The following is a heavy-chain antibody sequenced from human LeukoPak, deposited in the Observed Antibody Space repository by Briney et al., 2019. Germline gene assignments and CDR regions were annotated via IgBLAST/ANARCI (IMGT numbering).Heavy chain of an antibody. CDR2: IYSGGST. V-gene: IGHV3-66*01. J-gene: IGHJ6*02. D-gene: IGHD1-26*01. CDR3: ARDQASGSKVAGGMDV. CDR1: GFTVSSNY. Sequence: GGSLRLSCAASGFTVSSNYMSWVRQAPGKGLEWVSVIYSGGSTYYADSVKGRFTISRDNSKNTLYLQMNCLRAEDTAVYYCARDQASGSKVAGGMDVWGQGTTVTVSS.